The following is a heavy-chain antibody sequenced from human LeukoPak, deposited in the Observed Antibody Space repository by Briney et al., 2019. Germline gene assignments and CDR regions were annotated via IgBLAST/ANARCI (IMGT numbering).Heavy chain of an antibody. Sequence: RSGGSLRLSCAASGFTFSSYEMNWVRQAPGKGLEWVSAISGSGGSTYYADSVKGRFTISRDNSKNTLYLQMNSLRAEDTAVYYCAKVSGYSYGYEDYWGQGTLVTVSS. V-gene: IGHV3-23*01. D-gene: IGHD5-18*01. J-gene: IGHJ4*02. CDR1: GFTFSSYE. CDR3: AKVSGYSYGYEDY. CDR2: ISGSGGST.